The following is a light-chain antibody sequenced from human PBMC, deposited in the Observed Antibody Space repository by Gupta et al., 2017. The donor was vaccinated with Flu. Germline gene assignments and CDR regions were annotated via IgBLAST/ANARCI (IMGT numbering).Light chain of an antibody. CDR2: GAS. Sequence: EIVLTQSPGTLSLSPGERATLSCRASQPFSMGSLAWYQQRPGQPPRLLIYGASTMATGVPDRFSGSGSGTDLTFTISRLEPEDFAIYYCQHYCDSHSYTFGQGTKVEI. J-gene: IGKJ2*01. V-gene: IGKV3-20*01. CDR3: QHYCDSHSYT. CDR1: QPFSMGS.